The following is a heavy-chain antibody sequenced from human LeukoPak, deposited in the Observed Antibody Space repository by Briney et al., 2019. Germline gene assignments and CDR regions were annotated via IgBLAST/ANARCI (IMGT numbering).Heavy chain of an antibody. Sequence: GGSLRLSCAASGFTFSDHCMDWVRQAPGKGLEWVGRTRNKANSYTTEYAASVKVRFTITRDDSKNSLYLQMNSLKTEDTAVYYCGRGRVTTLYYFDYWGQGTLVTVSS. CDR3: GRGRVTTLYYFDY. CDR2: TRNKANSYTT. CDR1: GFTFSDHC. D-gene: IGHD2-21*02. V-gene: IGHV3-72*01. J-gene: IGHJ4*02.